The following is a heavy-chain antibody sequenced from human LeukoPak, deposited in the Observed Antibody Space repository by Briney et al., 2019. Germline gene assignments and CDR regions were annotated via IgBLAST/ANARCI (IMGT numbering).Heavy chain of an antibody. CDR1: GFTFSHYA. CDR3: IPPAAGLRRTISTEYFQH. Sequence: PGGSLRLSCAASGFTFSHYAMNWVRQAPGKGLEWVSAISGTGPTGYNTDYADSVKGRFTISRDNANKSLYLRMSSLRVEDTAIYYCIPPAAGLRRTISTEYFQHWGQGALVTVSS. V-gene: IGHV3-23*01. J-gene: IGHJ1*01. CDR2: ISGTGPTGYNT. D-gene: IGHD6-13*01.